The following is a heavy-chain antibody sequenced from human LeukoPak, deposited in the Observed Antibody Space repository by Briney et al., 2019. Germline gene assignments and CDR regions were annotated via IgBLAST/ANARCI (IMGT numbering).Heavy chain of an antibody. Sequence: ASVKVSCKASGGTFSSYAISWVRQAPGQGLEWMGRIIPILGIANYAQKFQGRVTITADKSTSTAYMELSSLRSEDTAVYYCAIPGYSSSWYGFFDYWGQGTLVTFSS. CDR3: AIPGYSSSWYGFFDY. J-gene: IGHJ4*02. V-gene: IGHV1-69*04. CDR1: GGTFSSYA. D-gene: IGHD6-13*01. CDR2: IIPILGIA.